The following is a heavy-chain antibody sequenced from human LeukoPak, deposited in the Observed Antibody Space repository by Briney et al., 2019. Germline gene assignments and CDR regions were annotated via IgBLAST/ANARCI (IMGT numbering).Heavy chain of an antibody. J-gene: IGHJ6*03. CDR2: ISSSLDSSM. V-gene: IGHV3-48*01. CDR1: EFTFNVYS. D-gene: IGHD3-3*01. CDR3: ARGVLDILSGYYTDYYFYYMDV. Sequence: GGSLRLSCAASEFTFNVYSMNWVRQAPGKGLEWVSFISSSLDSSMYYADSVKGRFTISRDNAKNSLYLQMNSLRAEDTAVYYCARGVLDILSGYYTDYYFYYMDVWGKGTTVTVSS.